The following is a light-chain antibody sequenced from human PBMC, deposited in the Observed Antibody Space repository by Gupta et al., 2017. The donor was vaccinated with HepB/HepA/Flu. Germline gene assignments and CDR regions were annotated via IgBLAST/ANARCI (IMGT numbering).Light chain of an antibody. J-gene: IGLJ2*01. CDR2: DDS. CDR1: NIGSKS. V-gene: IGLV3-21*03. Sequence: SYVLTQPPSVSVAPGKTARITCWGNNIGSKSVHWYQQKPGQAPVLVVYDDSDRPSGIPERFSGSNSGTTATLTISRVEAGDEADYYCQVWDRSSDHVVFGGGTKLTVL. CDR3: QVWDRSSDHVV.